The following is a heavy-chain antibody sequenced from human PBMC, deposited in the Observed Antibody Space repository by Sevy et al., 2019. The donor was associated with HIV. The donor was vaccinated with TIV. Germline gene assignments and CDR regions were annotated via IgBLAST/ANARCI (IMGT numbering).Heavy chain of an antibody. V-gene: IGHV3-53*01. J-gene: IGHJ4*02. CDR1: GFDIRSNY. Sequence: GGSLRLSCVVSGFDIRSNYMSWVRQAPGKVLEWVSHIYAGGTAYYEDSVKGRFTFSRDDSKNTVSLQMRSLRVEDSAVYYCASEYCSRGSCFFDYWGQGIQDTVSS. CDR3: ASEYCSRGSCFFDY. CDR2: IYAGGTA. D-gene: IGHD2-15*01.